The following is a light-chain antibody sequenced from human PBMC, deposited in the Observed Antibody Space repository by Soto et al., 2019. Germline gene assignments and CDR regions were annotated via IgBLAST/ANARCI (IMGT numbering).Light chain of an antibody. CDR1: SSDVGGYNY. CDR2: DVS. J-gene: IGLJ1*01. V-gene: IGLV2-14*01. Sequence: QSALTQPASVSGSPGQSITTSCTGTSSDVGGYNYVSWYQQHPGKAPKLMIYDVSNRPSGVSNRFSGSKSGNTASLTISGLQAEDEADYYCSSYTSSSTYYVFGPGTKVTVL. CDR3: SSYTSSSTYYV.